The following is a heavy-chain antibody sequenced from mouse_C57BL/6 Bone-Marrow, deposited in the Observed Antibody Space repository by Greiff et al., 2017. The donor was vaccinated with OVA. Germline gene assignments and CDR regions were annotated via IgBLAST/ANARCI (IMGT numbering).Heavy chain of an antibody. V-gene: IGHV14-4*01. D-gene: IGHD1-1*01. J-gene: IGHJ3*01. Sequence: DVQLQESGAELVRPGASVKMSCTASGFYITGDYMHWVQQRPGKGLEWIGRIDPENGDTDYASKFQGKATITVDTSSNTAYLELSILTSEDADVDDCTSYYYGGRGGYAYGGQGKGVTVTA. CDR3: TSYYYGGRGGYAY. CDR1: GFYITGDY. CDR2: IDPENGDT.